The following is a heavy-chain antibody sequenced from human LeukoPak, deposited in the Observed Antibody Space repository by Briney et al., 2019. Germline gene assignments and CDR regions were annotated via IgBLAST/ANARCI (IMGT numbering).Heavy chain of an antibody. Sequence: SETLSLTCTASGGSISSSSYYRGWIRQPPGKGLEWIGSIYYSGSTYYNPSLKSRVTISVDTSKNQFSLKLSSVTAADTAVYYCARPVDKAESFDYWGQGTLVTVSS. CDR1: GGSISSSSYY. CDR2: IYYSGST. V-gene: IGHV4-39*01. D-gene: IGHD5-12*01. J-gene: IGHJ4*02. CDR3: ARPVDKAESFDY.